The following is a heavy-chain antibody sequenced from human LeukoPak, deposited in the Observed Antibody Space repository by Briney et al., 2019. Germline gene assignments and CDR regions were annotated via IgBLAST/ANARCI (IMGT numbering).Heavy chain of an antibody. CDR3: ARDYYGSPSGIDY. CDR1: GYTFTSYY. J-gene: IGHJ4*02. D-gene: IGHD3-10*01. Sequence: ASVKVSCTASGYTFTSYYINWVRQAPGQGLEWMGRIIPILGIANYAQKFQGRVTITADKSTSTAYMELSSLRSEDTAVYYCARDYYGSPSGIDYWGQGTLVTVSS. V-gene: IGHV1-69*04. CDR2: IIPILGIA.